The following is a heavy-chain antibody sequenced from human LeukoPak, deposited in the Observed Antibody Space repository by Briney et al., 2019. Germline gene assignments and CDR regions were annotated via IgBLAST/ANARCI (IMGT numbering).Heavy chain of an antibody. V-gene: IGHV4-39*01. Sequence: PSETLSLTCTVSGGSISSSSYYWGWIRQPPGKGLEWIGSIYYSGSTYYNPSLKSRVTISVDTSKNQFSLKLSSVTAADTAVYYCARPLRVSWFDPWGQGALVTVSS. CDR1: GGSISSSSYY. J-gene: IGHJ5*02. CDR3: ARPLRVSWFDP. D-gene: IGHD5/OR15-5a*01. CDR2: IYYSGST.